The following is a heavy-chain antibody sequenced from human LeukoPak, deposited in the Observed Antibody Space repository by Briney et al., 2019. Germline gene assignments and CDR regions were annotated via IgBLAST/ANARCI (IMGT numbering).Heavy chain of an antibody. CDR3: TRPSTDMIVVPPAGDY. J-gene: IGHJ4*02. D-gene: IGHD3-22*01. Sequence: GGSLKLSCAASGFTFSGSAMHWVRQASGKGLEWVGRIRSKANSYATAYAASVKGRFTISRDDSKNTAYLQMNSLKTEDTAVYYCTRPSTDMIVVPPAGDYWGQGTLVTVSS. CDR2: IRSKANSYAT. V-gene: IGHV3-73*01. CDR1: GFTFSGSA.